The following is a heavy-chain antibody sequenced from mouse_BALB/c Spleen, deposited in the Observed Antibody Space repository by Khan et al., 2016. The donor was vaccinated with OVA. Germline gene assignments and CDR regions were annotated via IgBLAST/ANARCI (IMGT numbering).Heavy chain of an antibody. Sequence: QVQLKHSGAELVRPGASVKLSCKTSGYIFSSYWIHWVKQRSGQGLEWIARIYPGTDNSYYNEKFKDKATLTADKSSSTAYMQLSSLKSEDSDVYVCAREEALYHFDHWGQGTTLTVSS. CDR2: IYPGTDNS. D-gene: IGHD3-2*02. J-gene: IGHJ2*01. CDR1: GYIFSSYW. V-gene: IGHV1S132*01. CDR3: AREEALYHFDH.